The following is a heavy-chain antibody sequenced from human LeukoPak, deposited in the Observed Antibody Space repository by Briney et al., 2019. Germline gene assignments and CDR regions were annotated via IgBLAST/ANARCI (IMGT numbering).Heavy chain of an antibody. V-gene: IGHV4-59*08. CDR2: IYVSGAT. CDR3: ARHPPVYYDSSGFAFDL. D-gene: IGHD3-22*01. J-gene: IGHJ3*01. Sequence: SETLSLTCTVSGGSISGYYWSWIRQSPGRALEWIGYIYVSGATRYNPSLESRVSISEDTSKNQFSLRLSPVTAADTAVYFCARHPPVYYDSSGFAFDLWGQGTMVTVSS. CDR1: GGSISGYY.